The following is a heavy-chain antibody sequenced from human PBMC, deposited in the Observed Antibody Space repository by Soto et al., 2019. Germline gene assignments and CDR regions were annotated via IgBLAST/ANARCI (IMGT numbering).Heavy chain of an antibody. CDR1: GGFISSYY. V-gene: IGHV4-59*08. CDR3: ARRWGRTFDY. D-gene: IGHD7-27*01. CDR2: IYYSGST. Sequence: QVQLQESGPGLVKPSETLSLTCTVSGGFISSYYWSWIRQPPRKWLEWIGYIYYSGSTNGNPSLKSRVTISVDTSKNQYSLKLSSVTAADTAVYYCARRWGRTFDYWGQGTLVTVSS. J-gene: IGHJ4*02.